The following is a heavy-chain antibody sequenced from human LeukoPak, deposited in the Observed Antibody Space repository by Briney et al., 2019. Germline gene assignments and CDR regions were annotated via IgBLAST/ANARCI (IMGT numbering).Heavy chain of an antibody. J-gene: IGHJ6*02. D-gene: IGHD1-1*01. CDR3: ARAGRNDASLGMDV. CDR1: GFTFSSYA. Sequence: GGSLRLSCVASGFTFSSYAMHWVRQAPGKGLEYVSCISSNGGSTYYANSVKDRFNISRDNSKNTLYLQMGSLGAEDMAAYHCARAGRNDASLGMDVWGQGTAVTVSS. CDR2: ISSNGGST. V-gene: IGHV3-64*01.